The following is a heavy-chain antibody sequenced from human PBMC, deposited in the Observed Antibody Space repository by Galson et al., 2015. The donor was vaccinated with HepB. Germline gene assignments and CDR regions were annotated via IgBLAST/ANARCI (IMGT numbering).Heavy chain of an antibody. J-gene: IGHJ4*02. CDR1: GFTFRSFA. CDR3: VKSQEMTTVQPFDY. V-gene: IGHV3-23*01. D-gene: IGHD5-24*01. Sequence: SLRLSCAASGFTFRSFAMSWVRQAPGKGLEWVSTVDISGDTTYYAGSVKGRFTISADNYKNTLYLQMNSLSAEDTAVYYCVKSQEMTTVQPFDYWGRGTLVTVSS. CDR2: VDISGDTT.